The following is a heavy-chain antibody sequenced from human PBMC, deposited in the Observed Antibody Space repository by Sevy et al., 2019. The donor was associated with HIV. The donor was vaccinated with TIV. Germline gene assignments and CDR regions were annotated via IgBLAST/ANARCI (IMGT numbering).Heavy chain of an antibody. D-gene: IGHD3-16*01. Sequence: GGSLRLSCAASGFTFSSYSMNWVRQAPGKGLEWVSSISSSSSYIYYADSVKGRFTISRDNAKNSLYLQMNSLRVEDTAVYYCVKDFGGPTDYWGQGTLVTVSS. CDR3: VKDFGGPTDY. CDR1: GFTFSSYS. CDR2: ISSSSSYI. J-gene: IGHJ4*02. V-gene: IGHV3-21*01.